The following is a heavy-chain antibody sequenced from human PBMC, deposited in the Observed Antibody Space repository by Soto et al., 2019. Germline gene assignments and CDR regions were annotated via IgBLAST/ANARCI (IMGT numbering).Heavy chain of an antibody. CDR1: GYTFTSYA. Sequence: QVQLVQSGAEEKKPGASVKVSCKASGYTFTSYAMHWVRQAPGQRLEWMGWINAGNGNTKYSQKFQGRVTITRDKTASTAYMELSSLRSEGTAVYYCTRGGGWSFADQRGKGTLVTVYS. V-gene: IGHV1-3*05. J-gene: IGHJ4*02. D-gene: IGHD2-15*01. CDR2: INAGNGNT. CDR3: TRGGGWSFADQ.